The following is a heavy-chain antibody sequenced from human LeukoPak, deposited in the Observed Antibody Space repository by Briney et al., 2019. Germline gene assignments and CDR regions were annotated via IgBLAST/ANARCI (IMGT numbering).Heavy chain of an antibody. Sequence: SETLSLTCTVTGGSIRSYYWSWIRQPPGKGLEWIGEINHSGSTNYNPSLKSRVTISVDTSKNQFSLKLSSVTAADTAVYYCARGDIVVVTAIPYFDYWGQGTLVTVSS. D-gene: IGHD2-21*02. CDR3: ARGDIVVVTAIPYFDY. V-gene: IGHV4-34*01. CDR1: GGSIRSYY. J-gene: IGHJ4*02. CDR2: INHSGST.